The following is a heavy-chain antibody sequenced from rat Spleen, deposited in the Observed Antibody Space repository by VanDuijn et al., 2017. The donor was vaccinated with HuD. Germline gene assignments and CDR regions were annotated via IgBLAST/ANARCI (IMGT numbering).Heavy chain of an antibody. CDR3: ARTYRYKIDY. Sequence: QVQLKESGPGLVQPSQTLSLTCTVAGFSLTSYNVHWIRQSPGKGLEWMGVIWNIGGTRYNPALKPRLSISRDTSKSQVFLKMNSLQTEDTATYYCARTYRYKIDYWGQGVMVTVSS. D-gene: IGHD1-5*01. CDR2: IWNIGGT. V-gene: IGHV2-41*01. CDR1: GFSLTSYN. J-gene: IGHJ2*01.